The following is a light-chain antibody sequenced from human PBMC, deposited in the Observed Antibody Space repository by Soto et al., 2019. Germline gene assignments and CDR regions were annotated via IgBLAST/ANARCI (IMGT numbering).Light chain of an antibody. Sequence: QSVLTQSASLSGSPGQSITISCTGTSSDIGAYDYVSWFQQHPGKAPKLMISEVNNRPSGVSNRFSGSKSGNTAYLTISGIQVEDEAEYFCFSFTTTCTHVFGTGTKVTVL. CDR1: SSDIGAYDY. V-gene: IGLV2-14*01. CDR3: FSFTTTCTHV. J-gene: IGLJ1*01. CDR2: EVN.